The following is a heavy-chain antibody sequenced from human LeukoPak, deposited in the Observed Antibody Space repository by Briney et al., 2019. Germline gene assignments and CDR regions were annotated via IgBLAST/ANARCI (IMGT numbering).Heavy chain of an antibody. CDR3: ATGREGSSFSYFDY. V-gene: IGHV1-3*01. Sequence: ASVKVSCKASGYTFTGYAMHWVCQAPGQRLEWMGWINVGNGNAKYSQKFQGRVTITRDTSASTAYMELSSLRSEDTAVYYCATGREGSSFSYFDYWGQGTLVTVTS. CDR1: GYTFTGYA. D-gene: IGHD6-6*01. J-gene: IGHJ4*02. CDR2: INVGNGNA.